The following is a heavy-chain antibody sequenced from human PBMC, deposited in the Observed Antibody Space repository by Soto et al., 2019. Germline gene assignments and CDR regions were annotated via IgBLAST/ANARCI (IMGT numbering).Heavy chain of an antibody. V-gene: IGHV3-23*01. CDR1: VGTFRSYS. CDR2: ISGSGGST. D-gene: IGHD3-3*01. CDR3: AKGRLLESDAFDI. Sequence: VGLLKHSCAASVGTFRSYSMGCVREAPGKGLEWVSAISGSGGSTYYADSVKGRFTISRDNSKNTLYLQMNSLRAEDTAVYYCAKGRLLESDAFDIWGQGTMVTLS. J-gene: IGHJ3*02.